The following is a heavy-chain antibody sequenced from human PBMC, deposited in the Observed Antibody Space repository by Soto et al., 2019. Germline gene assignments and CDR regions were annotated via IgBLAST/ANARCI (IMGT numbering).Heavy chain of an antibody. V-gene: IGHV3-33*01. CDR2: IGYHGSNK. CDR1: GFTFSSYD. J-gene: IGHJ3*02. D-gene: IGHD3-10*01. Sequence: QVQLVESGGSVVQPGRSLRLSCAASGFTFSSYDMHWVRQAPGKGLEWVGIIGYHGSNKYYADSVKGRFTISRDNSKNTLYLQMNSLTAEDTAVYYCARDRHYGSGRTSAFDIWGQGTMVTVSS. CDR3: ARDRHYGSGRTSAFDI.